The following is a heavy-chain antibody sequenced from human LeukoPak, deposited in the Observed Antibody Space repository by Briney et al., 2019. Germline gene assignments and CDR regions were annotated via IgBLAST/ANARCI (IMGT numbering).Heavy chain of an antibody. V-gene: IGHV4-39*01. D-gene: IGHD2-21*01. CDR3: ARVMLYYFDY. J-gene: IGHJ4*02. Sequence: SETLSLTCTVSGGSISSSSYYWGWIRQPPGKGLEWIGSIYYSGSTYYNPSLKSRATISVDTSKNQFSLKLSSVTAADTAVYYCARVMLYYFDYWGQGTLVTVSS. CDR2: IYYSGST. CDR1: GGSISSSSYY.